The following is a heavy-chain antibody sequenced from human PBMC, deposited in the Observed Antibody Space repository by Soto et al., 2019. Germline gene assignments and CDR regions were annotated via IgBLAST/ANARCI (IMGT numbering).Heavy chain of an antibody. Sequence: GGSLRLSCAASGFTFSSYSMNWVRQAPGKGLEWVSSISSSSSYIYYADSVKGRFTISRDNAKNSLYLQMNSLKTEDTAVYYCTTDQGDYDFDYWGQGTLVTVSS. CDR2: ISSSSSYI. D-gene: IGHD4-17*01. J-gene: IGHJ4*02. CDR3: TTDQGDYDFDY. CDR1: GFTFSSYS. V-gene: IGHV3-21*03.